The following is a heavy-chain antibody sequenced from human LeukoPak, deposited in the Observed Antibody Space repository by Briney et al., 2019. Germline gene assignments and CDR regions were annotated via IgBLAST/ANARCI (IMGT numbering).Heavy chain of an antibody. D-gene: IGHD3-22*01. CDR2: INPNSGGT. CDR1: GYIFTGYH. V-gene: IGHV1-2*02. CDR3: ASTGPPPTYYYDSSGYSPSYYFDY. J-gene: IGHJ4*02. Sequence: ASVKVSCKASGYIFTGYHMHWVRQAPGQGLEWMGWINPNSGGTNYAQKFQGRVTMTRDTSISTAYMELSRLRSDDTAVYYCASTGPPPTYYYDSSGYSPSYYFDYWGQGTLVTVSS.